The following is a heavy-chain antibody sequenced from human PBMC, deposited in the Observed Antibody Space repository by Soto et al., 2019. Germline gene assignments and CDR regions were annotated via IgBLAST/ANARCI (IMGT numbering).Heavy chain of an antibody. CDR2: IIPIFGTA. CDR3: SRQTYGDSADNWFAP. Sequence: SVKVSCKASGGTFSSYAISWVRQAPGQGLEWMGWIIPIFGTANYSQKFQGRFTITADESTSTAYMELISLRSEERAFEYCSRQTYGDSADNWFAPGGQGPLVTVSS. D-gene: IGHD4-17*01. J-gene: IGHJ5*02. CDR1: GGTFSSYA. V-gene: IGHV1-69*13.